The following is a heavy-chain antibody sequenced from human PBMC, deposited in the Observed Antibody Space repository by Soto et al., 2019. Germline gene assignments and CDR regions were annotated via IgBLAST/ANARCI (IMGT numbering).Heavy chain of an antibody. J-gene: IGHJ4*02. CDR3: ARDPIAGTSPQFDC. CDR1: GGSISSSNW. V-gene: IGHV4-4*02. Sequence: QXXLQESGPGLVKPSGTLSLTCVVSGGSISSSNWWSWVRXXXXKGXXGIGQIHHTGSTYYNPSLQSRVTISVDKSKNLFSLKATSVTAADTAVYYCARDPIAGTSPQFDCWGQGTLVTVSS. CDR2: IHHTGST. D-gene: IGHD6-13*01.